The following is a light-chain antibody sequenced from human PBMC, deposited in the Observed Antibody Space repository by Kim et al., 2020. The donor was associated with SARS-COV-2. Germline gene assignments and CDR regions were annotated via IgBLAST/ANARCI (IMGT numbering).Light chain of an antibody. V-gene: IGKV1-27*01. CDR1: QDIANS. J-gene: IGKJ1*01. Sequence: ASVGDRVPTPCRASQDIANSLAWYQQKPGKVPQVLIYAASTLQSGVPSRFSGSGSGTEFTLTIGSLQTEDVATYYCQKYNSAPWTFGPGTKVDIK. CDR3: QKYNSAPWT. CDR2: AAS.